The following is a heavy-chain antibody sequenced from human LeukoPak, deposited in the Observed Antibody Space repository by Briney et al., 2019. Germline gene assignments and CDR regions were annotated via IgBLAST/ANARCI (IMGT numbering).Heavy chain of an antibody. CDR2: IYPDDSDT. CDR3: VICDFWSGSNRFFDF. D-gene: IGHD3-3*01. V-gene: IGHV5-51*01. Sequence: GESLKISCQFSGYTLANCWIGYVRQMPGKGLEWMGVIYPDDSDTRYNPSFQGQVTISVEKSIATTHVQLSSLKASDTAIYYYVICDFWSGSNRFFDFGGQGTQVTVSS. CDR1: GYTLANCW. J-gene: IGHJ4*02.